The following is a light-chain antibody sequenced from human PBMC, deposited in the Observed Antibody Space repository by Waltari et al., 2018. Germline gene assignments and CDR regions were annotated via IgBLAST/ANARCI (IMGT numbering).Light chain of an antibody. CDR3: SSFAGSNNYV. J-gene: IGLJ1*01. CDR1: SSDVGGYDY. Sequence: HSALTQPPSASGSPGQSVTISCTGTSSDVGGYDYVSWYQQHPGKAPKLIISEVTKRPSGVPDRFSGSNSGTTASLTVSGLQADDEADYYCSSFAGSNNYVFGTGTKVTVL. CDR2: EVT. V-gene: IGLV2-8*01.